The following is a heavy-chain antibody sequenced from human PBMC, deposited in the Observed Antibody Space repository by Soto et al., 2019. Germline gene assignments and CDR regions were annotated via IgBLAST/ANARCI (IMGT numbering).Heavy chain of an antibody. D-gene: IGHD6-19*01. CDR2: VYYSGTT. V-gene: IGHV4-39*01. CDR1: GGSISSSRYY. Sequence: SETLSLTCSVSGGSISSSRYYWNWIRQSPGKGLEWIGSVYYSGTTYYNPSLKRRVTISVDTYNQFSLKLSSVTAADTAYYFCARRPMVGPVAENAFDIWGQGTRVTVSS. J-gene: IGHJ3*02. CDR3: ARRPMVGPVAENAFDI.